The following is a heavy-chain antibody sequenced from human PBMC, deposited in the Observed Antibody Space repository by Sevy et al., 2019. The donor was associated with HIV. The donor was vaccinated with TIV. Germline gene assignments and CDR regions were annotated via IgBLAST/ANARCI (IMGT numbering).Heavy chain of an antibody. CDR3: TTDPTMIVVVITSPLGDI. D-gene: IGHD3-22*01. J-gene: IGHJ3*02. Sequence: GGSLRLSCAASGFTFSNAWMSWVRQAPGKGLEWVGRIKSKTDGGTTDYAAPVKGRFTMSRDDSKTTLYLQMNSLKTEDTAVYYCTTDPTMIVVVITSPLGDIWGQGTMVTVSS. CDR1: GFTFSNAW. CDR2: IKSKTDGGTT. V-gene: IGHV3-15*01.